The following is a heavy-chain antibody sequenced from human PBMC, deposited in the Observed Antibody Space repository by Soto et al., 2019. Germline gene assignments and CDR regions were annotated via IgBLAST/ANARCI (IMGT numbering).Heavy chain of an antibody. Sequence: SVKVSCKASGGTFSSYAISWVRQAPGQGLEWMGGIIPIFGTANYAQKFQGRVTITADESTSTAYMELSSLRSEDTAVYYCAREEMATITGWFDPWGQGTLVTVSS. CDR1: GGTFSSYA. CDR3: AREEMATITGWFDP. J-gene: IGHJ5*02. V-gene: IGHV1-69*13. D-gene: IGHD5-12*01. CDR2: IIPIFGTA.